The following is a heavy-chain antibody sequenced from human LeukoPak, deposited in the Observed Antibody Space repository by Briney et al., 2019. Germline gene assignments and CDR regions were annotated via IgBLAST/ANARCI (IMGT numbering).Heavy chain of an antibody. D-gene: IGHD5-12*01. CDR1: GGSISTYY. CDR2: IYSSGSA. CDR3: ARMGGYSGYATH. V-gene: IGHV4-59*08. Sequence: SETLSLTCPVSGGSISTYYWSWIRQPPGKGLEWIGYIYSSGSANYNPSLKSRVTISVDTSKNQFSLKLSSVTAADTAVYYCARMGGYSGYATHWGQGTLVTVSS. J-gene: IGHJ4*02.